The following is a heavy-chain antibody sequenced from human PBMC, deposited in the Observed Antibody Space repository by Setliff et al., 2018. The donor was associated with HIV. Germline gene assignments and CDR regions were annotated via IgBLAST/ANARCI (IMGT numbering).Heavy chain of an antibody. CDR3: ARYALCSDDCSDEGADI. Sequence: PSVKVSCKASGYTFSSYAITWVRQAPGQGLEWMGSINLYKDDTHYAQKFQDRVAMTADTSTNTVYMELRSLRSDDTAVYYCARYALCSDDCSDEGADIWGQGTLVTVSS. CDR1: GYTFSSYA. J-gene: IGHJ4*02. V-gene: IGHV1-18*01. D-gene: IGHD2-21*01. CDR2: INLYKDDT.